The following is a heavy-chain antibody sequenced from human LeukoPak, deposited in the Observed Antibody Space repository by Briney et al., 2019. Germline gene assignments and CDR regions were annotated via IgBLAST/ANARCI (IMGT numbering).Heavy chain of an antibody. J-gene: IGHJ4*02. CDR3: TSEGQGGFDY. CDR1: GFTFSNAW. D-gene: IGHD1-26*01. CDR2: IKRKIDGEPT. V-gene: IGHV3-15*01. Sequence: AGSLRLSCVASGFTFSNAWMSWLRQAPIKGLEWVGRIKRKIDGEPTDYAAPAKGRFTISRDDSKNTLYLQMNSLKTEDTAVYYCTSEGQGGFDYWGRGTLVTVSS.